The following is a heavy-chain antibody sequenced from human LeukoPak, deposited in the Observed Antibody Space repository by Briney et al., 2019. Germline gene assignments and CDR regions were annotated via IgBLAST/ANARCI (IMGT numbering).Heavy chain of an antibody. CDR1: GFTXXSXS. V-gene: IGHV3-48*02. CDR3: ARDDY. CDR2: ISSSSSTI. J-gene: IGHJ4*02. Sequence: GSLRLSCXXXGFTXXSXSMNWVRQAPGKGLEWVSYISSSSSTIYYADSVKGRFTISRDNAKNSLYLQMNSLRDEDTAVYYCARDDYWGQGTLVTVSS.